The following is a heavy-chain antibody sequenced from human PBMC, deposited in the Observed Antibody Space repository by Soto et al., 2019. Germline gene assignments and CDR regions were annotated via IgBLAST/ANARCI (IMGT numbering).Heavy chain of an antibody. J-gene: IGHJ4*02. Sequence: GGSLRLSCAASGFTFSSYGMHWVRQAPGKGLEWVAVIWYNGSNKYYADSVKGRFTISRDNSKNTLYLQMNSLRAEDTAVYYCARRSFDYGDYDELFIDYWGQGTLVTVSS. CDR3: ARRSFDYGDYDELFIDY. CDR1: GFTFSSYG. CDR2: IWYNGSNK. D-gene: IGHD4-17*01. V-gene: IGHV3-33*01.